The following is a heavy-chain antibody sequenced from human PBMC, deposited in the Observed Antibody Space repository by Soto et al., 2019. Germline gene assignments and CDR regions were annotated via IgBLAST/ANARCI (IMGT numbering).Heavy chain of an antibody. D-gene: IGHD3-10*01. CDR1: GFTFSNYW. V-gene: IGHV3-7*05. J-gene: IGHJ4*02. Sequence: ESGGGLVQPGGSLRLSCAASGFTFSNYWMSWVRQAPGKGLEWVANIKEDGSERNYVDSVKGRLTISRDNAKNSLYLQLNSLRAEDTAVYYCARAGSENDYWGQGTLVTVSS. CDR2: IKEDGSER. CDR3: ARAGSENDY.